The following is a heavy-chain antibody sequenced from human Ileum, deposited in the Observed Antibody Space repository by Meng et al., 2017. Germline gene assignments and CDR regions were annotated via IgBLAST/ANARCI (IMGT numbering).Heavy chain of an antibody. D-gene: IGHD2-15*01. CDR3: ARVRCASVSCYGDSYFDY. V-gene: IGHV4-4*02. CDR2: IYHTGGT. Sequence: QVQLQESGPGLVKPSGTLTLTCAGSGGSISISNWWTWVRQPPGKGLEWIGEIYHTGGTNYNPSLKRRVTISVDKSKNQFSLEVTSVTAADTAVYYCARVRCASVSCYGDSYFDYWGQGILVTVSS. CDR1: GGSISISNW. J-gene: IGHJ4*02.